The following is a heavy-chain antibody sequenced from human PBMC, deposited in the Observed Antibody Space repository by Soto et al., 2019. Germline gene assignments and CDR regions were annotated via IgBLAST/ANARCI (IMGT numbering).Heavy chain of an antibody. CDR3: ARTSGDYGLSKYFQH. J-gene: IGHJ1*01. D-gene: IGHD4-17*01. CDR1: GGSISSGDYY. CDR2: IYYSGTT. V-gene: IGHV4-31*03. Sequence: QVRLQESGRGLVEPSQTLSLICTVSGGSISSGDYYWSWIRQLPGKGLEWIGYIYYSGTTFHNPSLKSRVSISVDTSKNLFSLKLSSMTAADTAVYYCARTSGDYGLSKYFQHWGQGTLVTVSS.